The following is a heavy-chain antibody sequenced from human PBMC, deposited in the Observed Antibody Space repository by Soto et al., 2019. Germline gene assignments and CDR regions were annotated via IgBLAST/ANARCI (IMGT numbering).Heavy chain of an antibody. J-gene: IGHJ4*02. V-gene: IGHV4-59*01. Sequence: SETLSLTCTVSGDSISTFYWSWIRQPPGKGLEWIGYIYYTGSTNYNPSLKSRVTMSVDTSKKQFSLKLTSVTGADTAVYYCARQRGNYFDYWGQGSLVTVSS. D-gene: IGHD3-10*01. CDR3: ARQRGNYFDY. CDR1: GDSISTFY. CDR2: IYYTGST.